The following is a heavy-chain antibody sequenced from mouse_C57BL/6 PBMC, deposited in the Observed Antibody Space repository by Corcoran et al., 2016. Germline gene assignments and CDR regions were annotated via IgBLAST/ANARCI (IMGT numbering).Heavy chain of an antibody. J-gene: IGHJ4*01. CDR1: GYTFTDYY. D-gene: IGHD2-4*01. CDR2: IYPGSGNT. V-gene: IGHV1-76*01. CDR3: ARIYDYDDYAMDY. Sequence: QVQLKQSGAELVRPGASVKLSCKASGYTFTDYYINWVKQRPGQGLEWIARIYPGSGNTYYNEKFKGKATLTAEKSSSTAYMQLSSLTSEDSAVYCCARIYDYDDYAMDYWGQGTSVTVSS.